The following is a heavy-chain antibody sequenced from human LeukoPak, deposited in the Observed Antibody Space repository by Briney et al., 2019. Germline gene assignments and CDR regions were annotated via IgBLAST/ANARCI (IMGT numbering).Heavy chain of an antibody. V-gene: IGHV3-23*01. Sequence: GGSLRLSCAASGFTFSVAAMTWVRQAPGKGLEWVSLIGASGESTYYADSVKGRFTISRDTSKNPLYLQMNSLGAEDTAIYYCAKDRYNWNYGGVDYWGHGTLVTVSS. CDR3: AKDRYNWNYGGVDY. J-gene: IGHJ4*01. D-gene: IGHD1-7*01. CDR2: IGASGEST. CDR1: GFTFSVAA.